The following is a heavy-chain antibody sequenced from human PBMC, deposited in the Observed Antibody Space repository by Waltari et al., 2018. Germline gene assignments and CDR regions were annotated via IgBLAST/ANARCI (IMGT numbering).Heavy chain of an antibody. V-gene: IGHV3-7*01. Sequence: EVQLVESGGGLVQPGGSLRLSCEASGFTFSGYWMSWVRQAPGKGLEWVANIKQDGSEKYYVDSVKGRFTISRDNAKNSLYLQMNSLRAEDTAVYYCASEPLSSGWYGYWGQGTLVTVSS. CDR3: ASEPLSSGWYGY. J-gene: IGHJ4*02. CDR2: IKQDGSEK. D-gene: IGHD6-19*01. CDR1: GFTFSGYW.